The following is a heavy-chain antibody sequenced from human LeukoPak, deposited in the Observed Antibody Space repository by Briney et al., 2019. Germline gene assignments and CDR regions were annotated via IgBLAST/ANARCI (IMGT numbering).Heavy chain of an antibody. CDR2: IKQDGSEI. CDR1: EFTFSDFW. D-gene: IGHD6-13*01. Sequence: PGGSLRLSCAGSEFTFSDFWMTWVRQAPGKGLEWLANIKQDGSEIYYVDSVKGRFTISRDNAKNSLYLQMNSLRAEDTAVYYCTKTNVAVAGDYWGQGTLVTVSS. V-gene: IGHV3-7*02. CDR3: TKTNVAVAGDY. J-gene: IGHJ4*02.